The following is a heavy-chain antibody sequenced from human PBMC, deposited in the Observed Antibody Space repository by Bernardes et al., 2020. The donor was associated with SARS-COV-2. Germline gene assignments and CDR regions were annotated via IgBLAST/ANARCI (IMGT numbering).Heavy chain of an antibody. Sequence: GGSLRLSCAASGFTFSSYAMSWVRQAPGKGLEWVSAISGSGGSTYYADSVKGRFTISRDNSKNTLYLQMNSLRAEDTAVYYCAKSWLSEDGYNLENAFDIWGQGTMVTVSS. J-gene: IGHJ3*02. CDR3: AKSWLSEDGYNLENAFDI. CDR1: GFTFSSYA. V-gene: IGHV3-23*01. CDR2: ISGSGGST. D-gene: IGHD5-12*01.